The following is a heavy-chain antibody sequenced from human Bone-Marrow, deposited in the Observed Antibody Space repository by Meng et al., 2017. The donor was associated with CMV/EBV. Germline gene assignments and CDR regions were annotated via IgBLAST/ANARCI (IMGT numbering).Heavy chain of an antibody. CDR3: ARGGARGWYYDSSGYKPPLDY. V-gene: IGHV4-34*01. Sequence: SQTLSLTCAVYGGSFSGYYWSWIRQPPGKGLEWIGEINHSGSTNYNPSLKSRVTISVDTSKNQFSLKLSSVTAADTAVYYCARGGARGWYYDSSGYKPPLDYWDQGTLVTVSS. D-gene: IGHD3-22*01. CDR2: INHSGST. J-gene: IGHJ4*02. CDR1: GGSFSGYY.